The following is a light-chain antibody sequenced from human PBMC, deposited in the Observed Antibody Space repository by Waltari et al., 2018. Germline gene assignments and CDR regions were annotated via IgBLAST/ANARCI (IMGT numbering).Light chain of an antibody. J-gene: IGKJ1*01. CDR2: ATS. V-gene: IGKV1-39*01. Sequence: DSQMSQSPSSPSASVGARGTVTCRASQSISTSLICYHQKPGKAPNRLSYATSTLQCGVPSRFSGSRSGTDFTLTISSLQPEDLSTYYCPQDYFTPPTFGQGTKVESK. CDR3: PQDYFTPPT. CDR1: QSISTS.